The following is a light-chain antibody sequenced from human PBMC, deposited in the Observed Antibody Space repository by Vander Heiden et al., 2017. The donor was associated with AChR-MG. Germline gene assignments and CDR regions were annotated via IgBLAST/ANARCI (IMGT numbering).Light chain of an antibody. V-gene: IGLV2-14*01. Sequence: HSALTQPASVCGSPGQSITTSCTGTSSDVGGYNYVSWYQQHAGKAPKLMIYDVSKRPSGVSNRFSGSKSGNTASLTISGLQAEDAADYYCSSYASSSTLVFGGGTKLTVL. CDR3: SSYASSSTLV. J-gene: IGLJ2*01. CDR2: DVS. CDR1: SSDVGGYNY.